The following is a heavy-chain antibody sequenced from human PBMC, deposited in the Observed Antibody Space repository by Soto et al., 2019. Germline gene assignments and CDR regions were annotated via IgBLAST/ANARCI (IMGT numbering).Heavy chain of an antibody. CDR1: GYTFTSYG. J-gene: IGHJ3*02. D-gene: IGHD2-15*01. V-gene: IGHV1-18*01. CDR2: ISAYNGNT. CDR3: ARVGQYCSGGSCYSVGDAFDI. Sequence: GASVKLSCKASGYTFTSYGISWVRQAPGQGLEWMGWISAYNGNTNYAQKLQGRVTMTTDTSTSTAYMELRSLRSDDTAVYYCARVGQYCSGGSCYSVGDAFDIWGQGTMVTVSS.